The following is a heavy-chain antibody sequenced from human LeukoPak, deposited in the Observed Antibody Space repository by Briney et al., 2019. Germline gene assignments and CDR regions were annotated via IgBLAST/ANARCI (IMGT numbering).Heavy chain of an antibody. D-gene: IGHD6-19*01. CDR3: AKDVVPDSGWDLDY. Sequence: GGSLRLSCAASGFTFSTYSMTWVRQGPGKGLEWVSSIHPSGDSTFYADSVKGRFTISRDNSKNTLYLQMSSLRTEDTAIYYCAKDVVPDSGWDLDYWGQGTLVTVSS. J-gene: IGHJ4*02. CDR1: GFTFSTYS. V-gene: IGHV3-23*01. CDR2: IHPSGDST.